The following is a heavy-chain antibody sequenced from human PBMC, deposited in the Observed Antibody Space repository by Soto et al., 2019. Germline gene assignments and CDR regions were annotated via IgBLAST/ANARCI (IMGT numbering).Heavy chain of an antibody. D-gene: IGHD3-3*01. CDR1: GFTVSSNY. Sequence: GESLKISCAASGFTVSSNYMSWVRQAPGKGLEWVSVIYSGGSTYYADSVKGRFTISRDNSKNTLYLQMNSLRAEDTAVYYCARASYDFWSAAPLPKKQLMYYFDYWGQGTLVTVSS. J-gene: IGHJ4*02. CDR2: IYSGGST. CDR3: ARASYDFWSAAPLPKKQLMYYFDY. V-gene: IGHV3-66*01.